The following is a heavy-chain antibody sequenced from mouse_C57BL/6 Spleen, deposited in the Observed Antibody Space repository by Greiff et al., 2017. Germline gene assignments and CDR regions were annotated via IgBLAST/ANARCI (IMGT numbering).Heavy chain of an antibody. V-gene: IGHV2-2*01. J-gene: IGHJ4*01. CDR2: IWSGGSP. D-gene: IGHD1-1*01. Sequence: QVQLQQSGPGLVQPSQSLSITCTVSGFSLTSYGVHWVRQSPGKGLEWLGVIWSGGSPDYNAAFISRLSISKDNSKSQVFFKMNSLQADDTAIYYCARNRYYGSSYEDAMDYWGQGTSVTVSS. CDR3: ARNRYYGSSYEDAMDY. CDR1: GFSLTSYG.